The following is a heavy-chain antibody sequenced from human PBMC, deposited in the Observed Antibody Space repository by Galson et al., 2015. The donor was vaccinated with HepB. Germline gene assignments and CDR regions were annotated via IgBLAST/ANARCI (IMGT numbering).Heavy chain of an antibody. Sequence: SVKVSCKASGYTFTSYYMHWVRQAPGQGLEWMGIINPSGGSTSYAQKFQGRVTMTRDTSTSTVYMEPSSLRSEDTAVYYCARSIVGATGGFDYWGQGTLVTVSS. V-gene: IGHV1-46*01. D-gene: IGHD1-26*01. CDR3: ARSIVGATGGFDY. CDR1: GYTFTSYY. J-gene: IGHJ4*02. CDR2: INPSGGST.